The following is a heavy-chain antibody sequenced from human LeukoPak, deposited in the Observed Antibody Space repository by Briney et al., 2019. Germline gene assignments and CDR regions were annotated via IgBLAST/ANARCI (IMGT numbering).Heavy chain of an antibody. CDR3: ARGGYGPGSHYRY. V-gene: IGHV4-39*07. CDR2: IDHTGSI. Sequence: TSQTLSLTCTVSGASISSNSYYWSWIRQPPGKGLEWIGEIDHTGSISYNPSLRSRVTISVDTFKNQFSLNLRSVTAADRAIYHCARGGYGPGSHYRYWGQGTLVTVSS. D-gene: IGHD3-10*01. J-gene: IGHJ4*02. CDR1: GASISSNSYY.